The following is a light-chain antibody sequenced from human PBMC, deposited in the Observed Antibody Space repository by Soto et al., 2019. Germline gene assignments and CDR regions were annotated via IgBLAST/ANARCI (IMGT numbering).Light chain of an antibody. CDR1: QGISSR. CDR3: QQYNSYSPLT. J-gene: IGKJ4*01. CDR2: TAS. Sequence: DLQMTQSPSSVSASVGARVTITCRASQGISSRLAWYQQKPGKAPKLLIYTASSLQSGVPSRFSGSGSGTEFTLTISSLQPEDFATYYGQQYNSYSPLTFGGGTKVDIK. V-gene: IGKV1D-16*01.